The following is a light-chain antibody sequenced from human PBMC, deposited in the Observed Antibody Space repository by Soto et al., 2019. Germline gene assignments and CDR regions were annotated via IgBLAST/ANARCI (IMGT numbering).Light chain of an antibody. J-gene: IGKJ5*01. V-gene: IGKV1-5*01. Sequence: DIQMTQSPSTLSASVGDTVTVTCRASQSVSGWLAWYQQKPGEAPKLLIYDASSLESGVPSRFSGSASGTEFTLTISSLQPDDFATYFCQQYSNWPITFGQGTRLEI. CDR1: QSVSGW. CDR3: QQYSNWPIT. CDR2: DAS.